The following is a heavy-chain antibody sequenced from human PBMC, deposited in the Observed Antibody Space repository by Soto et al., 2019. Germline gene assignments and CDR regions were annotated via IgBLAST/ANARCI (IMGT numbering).Heavy chain of an antibody. D-gene: IGHD1-26*01. CDR1: GGSISTYY. CDR3: AGYPYGGSHPTFFDY. Sequence: QVQLQESGPRLVKPSETLSLTCTVSGGSISTYYWSWIRQPPGKGLEWIGYIYDSGNTNYNPSLKSRVTISVDTSKNQFYLKLSSVTAEDTAVYYCAGYPYGGSHPTFFDYWGQGTLVTVSS. J-gene: IGHJ4*02. V-gene: IGHV4-59*08. CDR2: IYDSGNT.